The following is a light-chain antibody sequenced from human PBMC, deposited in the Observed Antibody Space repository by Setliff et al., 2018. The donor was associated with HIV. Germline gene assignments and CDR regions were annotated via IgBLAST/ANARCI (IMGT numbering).Light chain of an antibody. J-gene: IGLJ2*01. Sequence: QSALTQPASVSGSPGQSITISCTGTSSDVGGYNYVSWYQQHPGQAPKLMIYEVSSLHSGVSNRFSGSKAGNTASLTISGLQAEDEADYYCSSYTSSRTLGFGGGTKVTVL. CDR3: SSYTSSRTLG. CDR2: EVS. CDR1: SSDVGGYNY. V-gene: IGLV2-14*01.